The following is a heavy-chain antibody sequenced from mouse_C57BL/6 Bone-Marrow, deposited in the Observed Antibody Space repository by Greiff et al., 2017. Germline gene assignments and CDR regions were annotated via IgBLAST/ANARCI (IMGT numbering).Heavy chain of an antibody. Sequence: QVQLQQPGAELVKPGASVKLSCKASGYTFTSYWMHWVKQRPGQGLEWIGMIHPNSGSTNYTEKFKSKATITVDKSSSTAYMQLSGLTSEDSAVYYCVTVTFAYWGQGTLVTVSA. J-gene: IGHJ3*01. CDR2: IHPNSGST. D-gene: IGHD2-13*01. CDR1: GYTFTSYW. CDR3: VTVTFAY. V-gene: IGHV1-64*01.